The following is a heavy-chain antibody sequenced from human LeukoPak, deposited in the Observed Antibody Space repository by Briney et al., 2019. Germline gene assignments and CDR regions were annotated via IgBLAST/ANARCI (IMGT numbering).Heavy chain of an antibody. CDR1: GFTFSSYA. D-gene: IGHD3-10*01. V-gene: IGHV3-23*01. Sequence: GGSLRLSCAASGFTFSSYAMNWVRQAPGKGLEWVSAISGSGDTTYYADSVKGRFTISRDNTKNSLDLQMNSLRVDDTAIYYCARDLTRFDAWGQGILVTVSS. CDR2: ISGSGDTT. J-gene: IGHJ5*02. CDR3: ARDLTRFDA.